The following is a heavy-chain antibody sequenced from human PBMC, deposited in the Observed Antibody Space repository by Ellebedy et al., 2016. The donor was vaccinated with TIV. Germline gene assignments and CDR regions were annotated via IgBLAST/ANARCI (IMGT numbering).Heavy chain of an antibody. CDR3: ATGLRFLEWFGPN. Sequence: ASVKVSXXVSGYTLTELSMHWVRQAPGKGLEWMGGFDPEDGETIYAQKFQGRVTMTEDTSTDTAYMELSSLRSEDTAVYYCATGLRFLEWFGPNWGQGTLVTVSS. J-gene: IGHJ4*02. CDR1: GYTLTELS. CDR2: FDPEDGET. D-gene: IGHD3-3*01. V-gene: IGHV1-24*01.